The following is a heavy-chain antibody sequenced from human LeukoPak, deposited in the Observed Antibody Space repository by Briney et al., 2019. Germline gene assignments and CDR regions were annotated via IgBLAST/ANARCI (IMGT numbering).Heavy chain of an antibody. CDR2: ISAYNGNT. CDR1: GYTFTSYG. J-gene: IGHJ5*02. V-gene: IGHV1-18*01. Sequence: GASVKVSCKASGYTFTSYGISWVRQAPGQGLEWMGWISAYNGNTNYAQKLQGRVTMTTDTSTSTAYMELRSLRSDDTAVYYCALSIVVVPAAIPEGNWFDPWGQGTLVTVSS. D-gene: IGHD2-2*01. CDR3: ALSIVVVPAAIPEGNWFDP.